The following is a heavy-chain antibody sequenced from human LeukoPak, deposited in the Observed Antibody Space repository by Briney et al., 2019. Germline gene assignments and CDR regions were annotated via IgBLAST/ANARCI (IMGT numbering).Heavy chain of an antibody. J-gene: IGHJ3*02. CDR3: ARVTRRGYSYGHAFDI. CDR1: GGSISSGGYY. D-gene: IGHD5-18*01. V-gene: IGHV4-31*03. Sequence: SETLSLTCTVSGGSISSGGYYWSWIRQHPGKGLEWIGYIYYSGSTYYSPSLKSRVTISVDTSKNQFSLKLSSVTAADTAVYYCARVTRRGYSYGHAFDIWGQGTMVTVSS. CDR2: IYYSGST.